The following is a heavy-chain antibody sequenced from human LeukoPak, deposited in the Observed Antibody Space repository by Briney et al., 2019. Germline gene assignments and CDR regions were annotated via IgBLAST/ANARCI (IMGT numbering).Heavy chain of an antibody. D-gene: IGHD1-26*01. CDR1: GGSFSGYY. CDR3: ARGVSGSYYRYYYYYYMDV. CDR2: INHSGST. V-gene: IGHV4-34*01. Sequence: SETLSLTCAVYGGSFSGYYWSWIRQPPGKGLEWIGEINHSGSTNYNPSLKSRVTISVDTSKNQFSLKLSSVTAADTAVYYCARGVSGSYYRYYYYYYMDVWGKGTTVTVSS. J-gene: IGHJ6*03.